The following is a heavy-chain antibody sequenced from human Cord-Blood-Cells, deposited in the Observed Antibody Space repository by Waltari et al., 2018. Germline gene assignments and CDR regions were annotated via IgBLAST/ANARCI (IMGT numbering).Heavy chain of an antibody. J-gene: IGHJ4*02. V-gene: IGHV4-34*01. CDR1: GGSFSGYY. Sequence: QVQLQQWGAGLLKPSATLSLTCAVYGGSFSGYYWSWIRQHPGKGLEWIGEINHSGSTNYNPSLKSRVTISVDTSKNQFSLKLSSVTAADTAVYYCARGGNARKNAADYFDYWGQGTLVTVSS. CDR3: ARGGNARKNAADYFDY. D-gene: IGHD6-25*01. CDR2: INHSGST.